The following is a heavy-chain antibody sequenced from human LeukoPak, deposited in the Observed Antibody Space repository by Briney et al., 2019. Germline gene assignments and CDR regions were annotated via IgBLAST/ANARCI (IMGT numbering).Heavy chain of an antibody. J-gene: IGHJ6*04. V-gene: IGHV1-46*01. D-gene: IGHD3-3*01. CDR3: ARDFRYYDFWSGTPGGMDV. CDR2: INPSGGST. Sequence: GASVKVSCKASGYTFTSYYMHWVRQAPGQGLEWMGIINPSGGSTNYAQKFQGRATMTRDTSTSTVYMELSSLRSEDTAVYYCARDFRYYDFWSGTPGGMDVWGKGTTVTVSS. CDR1: GYTFTSYY.